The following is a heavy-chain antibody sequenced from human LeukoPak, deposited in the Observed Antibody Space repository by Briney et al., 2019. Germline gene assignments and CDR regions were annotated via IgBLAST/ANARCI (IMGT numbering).Heavy chain of an antibody. Sequence: PRGSLRLSCTVSGFTFTGHGMHWVRQAPGKDLEWVAYIGHDGRDIYYADSVKGRFTISRDNSKNTVHLQMNSLKVEDTAVYYCARDLIGGWSCDHWGQGTLVTVSS. CDR3: ARDLIGGWSCDH. CDR1: GFTFTGHG. D-gene: IGHD3-16*01. V-gene: IGHV3-30*02. J-gene: IGHJ4*02. CDR2: IGHDGRDI.